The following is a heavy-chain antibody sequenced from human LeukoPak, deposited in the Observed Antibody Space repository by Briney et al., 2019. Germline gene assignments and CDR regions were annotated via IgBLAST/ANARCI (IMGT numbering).Heavy chain of an antibody. Sequence: PGGSLRLSCEASGLTLSNYAMSWVRQAPGKGLEWVSVIYSGGSTYYADSVKGRFTISRDNSKNTLYLQMNSLRAEDTAVYYCARTTMGYFDYWGQGTLVTVSS. CDR3: ARTTMGYFDY. CDR1: GLTLSNYA. D-gene: IGHD4-23*01. V-gene: IGHV3-66*01. CDR2: IYSGGST. J-gene: IGHJ4*02.